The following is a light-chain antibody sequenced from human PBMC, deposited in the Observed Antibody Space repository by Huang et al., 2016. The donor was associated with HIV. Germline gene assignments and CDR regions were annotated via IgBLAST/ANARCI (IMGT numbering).Light chain of an antibody. V-gene: IGKV3-15*01. CDR2: DAS. CDR1: QSVGTK. CDR3: QQYNNWPPLT. Sequence: EIVMTQAPATLSVSPGERATLSCRVSQSVGTKLAWYQHTPSQAPRPLIYDASTMATGTPARFTGSGSGTEFTLTISSLQSEDFVVYFCQQYNNWPPLTFGGGTKVEIK. J-gene: IGKJ4*01.